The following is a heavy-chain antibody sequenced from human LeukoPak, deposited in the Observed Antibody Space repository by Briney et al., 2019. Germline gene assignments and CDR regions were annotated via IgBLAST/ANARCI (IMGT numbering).Heavy chain of an antibody. CDR1: GFNFNVAW. J-gene: IGHJ4*02. CDR3: SSVKDKASWTLDN. D-gene: IGHD2-15*01. V-gene: IGHV3-15*01. CDR2: IKSKGSDETT. Sequence: GGSLRLSCVASGFNFNVAWMTWVRQAPGKGLEWIGRIKSKGSDETTDYAAPVQGRITISRDDSRNTLYLQMYNLKIEDTAVYYCSSVKDKASWTLDNWGQGTLVTVSP.